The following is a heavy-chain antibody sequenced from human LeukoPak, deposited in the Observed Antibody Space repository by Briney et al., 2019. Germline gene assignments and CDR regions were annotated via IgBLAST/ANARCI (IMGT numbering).Heavy chain of an antibody. CDR3: ARGQGGSWYTDFQH. D-gene: IGHD6-13*01. CDR2: IIGDGSGA. V-gene: IGHV3-74*01. Sequence: GGSLRLSCVASGFTFSGSWMHWVRQTPGKGLVWVSRIIGDGSGANYADSVKGRFTISRDNAKNTVYLQMNSLRAEDTAVYYCARGQGGSWYTDFQHWGQGTLVTVSS. J-gene: IGHJ1*01. CDR1: GFTFSGSW.